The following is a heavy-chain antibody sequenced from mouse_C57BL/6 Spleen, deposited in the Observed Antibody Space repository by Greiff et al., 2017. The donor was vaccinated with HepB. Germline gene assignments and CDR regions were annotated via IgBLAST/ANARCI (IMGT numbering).Heavy chain of an antibody. CDR3: ARGGITPDY. D-gene: IGHD1-1*01. CDR2: INYDGSST. Sequence: EVKVVESEGGLVQPGSSMKLSCTASGFTFSDYYMAWVRQVPEKGLEWVANINYDGSSTYYLDSLKSRFIISRDNAKNILYLQMSSLKSEDTAAYYCARGGITPDYWGQGTTLTVSS. J-gene: IGHJ2*01. CDR1: GFTFSDYY. V-gene: IGHV5-16*01.